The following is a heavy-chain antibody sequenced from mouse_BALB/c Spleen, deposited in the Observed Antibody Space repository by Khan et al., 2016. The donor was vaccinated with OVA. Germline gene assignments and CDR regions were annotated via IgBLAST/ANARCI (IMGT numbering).Heavy chain of an antibody. CDR2: ILPGSGSN. V-gene: IGHV1-9*01. CDR3: ARGNYYGSSSWFGY. J-gene: IGHJ3*01. Sequence: VQLQQSGAELMKPGASVKISCKATGYTFSSYWIEWVKQRPGHGLEWIGEILPGSGSNNYNEKFKGKATFTADTSSNTVYMQLSSLTSEDSAVXYGARGNYYGSSSWFGYWGQGTLVTVS. D-gene: IGHD1-1*01. CDR1: GYTFSSYW.